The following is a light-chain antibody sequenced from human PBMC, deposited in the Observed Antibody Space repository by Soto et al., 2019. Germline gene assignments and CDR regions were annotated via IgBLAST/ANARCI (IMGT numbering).Light chain of an antibody. CDR3: QRYNNGRT. CDR2: AAS. V-gene: IGKV1-27*01. J-gene: IGKJ1*01. Sequence: DNQITPSRSSLSASVGASETITCRASQGIATYLAWYQQKPGKAPKLLIYAASTLQPGVPSRFSGSGSGTDFTLNINSLQPEDIATYYCQRYNNGRTFGQGTKVDIK. CDR1: QGIATY.